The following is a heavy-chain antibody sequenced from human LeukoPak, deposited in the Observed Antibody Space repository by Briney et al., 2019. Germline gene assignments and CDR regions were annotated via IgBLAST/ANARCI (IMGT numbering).Heavy chain of an antibody. CDR2: IGGSSTSL. J-gene: IGHJ1*01. D-gene: IGHD3-22*01. V-gene: IGHV3-21*01. Sequence: GGSLRLSCAASGFTFRTYAMNWVRQAPGEGLEWVSSIGGSSTSLYYADSVKGRFTISRDNAKNSLYLQLNSLRAEDTAVYYCARGTYDRSGYPLFRKWGQGTLVIVSS. CDR3: ARGTYDRSGYPLFRK. CDR1: GFTFRTYA.